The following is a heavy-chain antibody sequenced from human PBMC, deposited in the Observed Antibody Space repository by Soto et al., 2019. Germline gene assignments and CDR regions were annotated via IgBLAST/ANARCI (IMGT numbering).Heavy chain of an antibody. D-gene: IGHD3-10*01. CDR1: GFTFSSYG. J-gene: IGHJ4*02. Sequence: QAQLVESGGGVVQPGRSLRLSCAASGFTFSSYGMHWVRQAPGKGLEWVAVIWYDGSNKYYADSVKGRFTISRDNSKNTLYLQMNSLRAEDTAVYYCARRGARGQGDYWGQGTLVTVSS. V-gene: IGHV3-33*01. CDR2: IWYDGSNK. CDR3: ARRGARGQGDY.